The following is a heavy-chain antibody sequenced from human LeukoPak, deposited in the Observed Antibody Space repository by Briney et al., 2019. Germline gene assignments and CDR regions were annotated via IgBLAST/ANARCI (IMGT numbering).Heavy chain of an antibody. CDR3: ARAPVTSCRGAYCYPFDY. D-gene: IGHD2-21*01. V-gene: IGHV3-23*01. Sequence: PGGSLRLSCAASGFTFSSYAMSWVRQAPGKGLEWVSATSSSDAGTYHADSVRGRFTISRDNSKNTLYLQMNSLRVEDAAVYYCARAPVTSCRGAYCYPFDYWGRGTLVTVSS. CDR1: GFTFSSYA. CDR2: TSSSDAGT. J-gene: IGHJ4*02.